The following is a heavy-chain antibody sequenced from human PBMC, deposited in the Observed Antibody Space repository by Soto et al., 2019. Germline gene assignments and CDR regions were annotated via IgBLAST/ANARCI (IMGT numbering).Heavy chain of an antibody. CDR1: GFSFSDYS. V-gene: IGHV3-21*01. Sequence: EVQLVESGGGLVFPGGSLRLSCVASGFSFSDYSMNWVRQAPGKGLEWVSSISSTSDYIYYADSVKGRFTISRENAKNSLFLQMDSLRAEDTAVYYCVRDAVAATGSMGYWGQGTLVTVSS. CDR2: ISSTSDYI. CDR3: VRDAVAATGSMGY. J-gene: IGHJ4*02. D-gene: IGHD7-27*01.